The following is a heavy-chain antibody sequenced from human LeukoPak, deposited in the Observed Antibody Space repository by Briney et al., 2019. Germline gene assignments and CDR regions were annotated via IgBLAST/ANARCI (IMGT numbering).Heavy chain of an antibody. V-gene: IGHV1-69*13. Sequence: ASVKVSCKASGGTFSSYTISWVRQAPGQGLEWMGGIIPIFGTANYAQKFQGRVTITADESTSTAYMELSSLRSEDTAVYYCARGGVAVAGTGYYYYYMDVWGKGTTVTVSS. D-gene: IGHD6-19*01. CDR2: IIPIFGTA. CDR1: GGTFSSYT. J-gene: IGHJ6*03. CDR3: ARGGVAVAGTGYYYYYMDV.